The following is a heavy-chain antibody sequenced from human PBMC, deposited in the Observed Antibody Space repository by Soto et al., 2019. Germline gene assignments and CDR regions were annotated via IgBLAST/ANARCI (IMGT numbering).Heavy chain of an antibody. V-gene: IGHV5-51*01. CDR1: GYSFTSYW. D-gene: IGHD2-8*02. CDR3: ASRSEGGVTADSIYGMDV. CDR2: IYPGDSDT. J-gene: IGHJ6*02. Sequence: GESLKISCKGSGYSFTSYWIGWVRQMPGKGLEWMGIIYPGDSDTRYSPSFQGQVTISADKSISTAYLQWSSRKASATAMYYYASRSEGGVTADSIYGMDVWGQGTTVTVSS.